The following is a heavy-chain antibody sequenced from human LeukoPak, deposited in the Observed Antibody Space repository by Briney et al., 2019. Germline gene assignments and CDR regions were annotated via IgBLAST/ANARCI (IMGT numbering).Heavy chain of an antibody. CDR3: ARGREVAGTVGY. J-gene: IGHJ4*02. CDR1: GYTFTGYY. Sequence: ASVKVSCKASGYTFTGYYIHWVRQAPGQGLEWIGWINTISGGTNYAQQFQGRVTMTRDTSISTAYMELSRLTSDDTAVYYCARGREVAGTVGYWGQGTLVTVSS. CDR2: INTISGGT. V-gene: IGHV1-2*02. D-gene: IGHD6-19*01.